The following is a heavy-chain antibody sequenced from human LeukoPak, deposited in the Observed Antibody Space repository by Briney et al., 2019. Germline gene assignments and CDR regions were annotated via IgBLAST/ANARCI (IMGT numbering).Heavy chain of an antibody. CDR1: GYSFTSYW. J-gene: IGHJ3*02. V-gene: IGHV5-51*01. CDR2: IYPGDSDT. D-gene: IGHD3-22*01. CDR3: ARLTYYYDSSGYYPYAFDI. Sequence: GESLKISCNGSGYSFTSYWIGWVRQMPGKGLEWMGIIYPGDSDTRYSPSFQGQVTISADKSISTAYLQWSSLKASDTAMYYCARLTYYYDSSGYYPYAFDIWGQGTMVTVSS.